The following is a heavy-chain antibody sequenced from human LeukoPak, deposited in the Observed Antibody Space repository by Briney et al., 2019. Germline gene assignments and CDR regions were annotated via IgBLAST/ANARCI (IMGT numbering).Heavy chain of an antibody. CDR1: GYSISSGYY. CDR3: ARDPGDGGAAVLPDY. V-gene: IGHV4-38-2*02. CDR2: IYHSGST. Sequence: SETLSLTCTVSGYSISSGYYWGWIRQPPGKGLEWMGSIYHSGSTYYNPSLKSRVTISVDTSKNQFSLKLSSVTAADTAVYYCARDPGDGGAAVLPDYWGQGTLVTVSS. J-gene: IGHJ4*02. D-gene: IGHD6-13*01.